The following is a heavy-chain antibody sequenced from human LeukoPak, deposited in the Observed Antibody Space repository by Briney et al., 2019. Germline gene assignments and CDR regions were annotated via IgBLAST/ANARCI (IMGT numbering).Heavy chain of an antibody. CDR3: AKSRWGYYDCGES. CDR2: IGGSGGST. J-gene: IGHJ5*02. CDR1: GFTFSNAW. Sequence: PGGSLRLSCAASGFTFSNAWMSWVRQAPGKGLEWVSAIGGSGGSTYYADSVEGRFTISRDNSKNTLYLQMNSLRAEDTAVYYCAKSRWGYYDCGESWGQGTLVTVSS. V-gene: IGHV3-23*01. D-gene: IGHD3-22*01.